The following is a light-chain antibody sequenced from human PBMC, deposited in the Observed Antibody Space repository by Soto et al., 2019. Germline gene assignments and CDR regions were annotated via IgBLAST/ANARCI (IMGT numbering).Light chain of an antibody. J-gene: IGKJ5*01. Sequence: EIVLTQSPGTPSLSPGDRATLSCRASQSVINNYLVWCQQKPGQAPRLLVYATSSRATGIPDRFSGSGSWTDFILTISRLEPEDFAVYYCQQYLGSPGITFGQGTRLEIK. V-gene: IGKV3-20*01. CDR1: QSVINNY. CDR3: QQYLGSPGIT. CDR2: ATS.